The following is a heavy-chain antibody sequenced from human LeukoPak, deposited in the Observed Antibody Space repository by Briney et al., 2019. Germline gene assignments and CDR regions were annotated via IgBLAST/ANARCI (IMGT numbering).Heavy chain of an antibody. D-gene: IGHD5-24*01. V-gene: IGHV3-23*01. CDR1: GFTFSSYA. CDR2: ISDSGATT. Sequence: GGSLRLSCAASGFTFSSYAMSWVRQAPGKGLEWVSGISDSGATTYYADSVKGRFTVSRDNSKKTLYLQMNSLRAEDTVVYYCARQLWSPYYFDYWGQGTLVTASS. J-gene: IGHJ4*02. CDR3: ARQLWSPYYFDY.